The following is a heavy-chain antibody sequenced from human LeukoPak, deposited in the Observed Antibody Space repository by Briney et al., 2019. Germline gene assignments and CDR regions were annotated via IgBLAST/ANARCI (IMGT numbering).Heavy chain of an antibody. CDR2: MNPNSGNT. J-gene: IGHJ4*02. V-gene: IGHV1-8*01. CDR3: TRGSSGRRDN. CDR1: GYTFTSCD. Sequence: VASVKVSCKASGYTFTSCDINWVRQATGQGLEWMRWMNPNSGNTGYGQSFQGRITMTRDISIGTAYMELSNLTSEDTAIYYCTRGSSGRRDNWGQGTLVTVSA. D-gene: IGHD6-19*01.